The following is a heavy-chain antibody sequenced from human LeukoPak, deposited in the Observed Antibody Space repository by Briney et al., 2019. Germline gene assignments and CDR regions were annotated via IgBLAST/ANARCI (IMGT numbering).Heavy chain of an antibody. J-gene: IGHJ5*02. CDR3: VRVGRGNLDWFDP. Sequence: GESLKISCKGSGYSFTSYWIGWVRQMPGKGLEWMGIIYPDDSDTRYSPSFQGQVTISADKSISTAYLQWSSLKASDTAMYYCVRVGRGNLDWFDPWGQGTLVTVSS. D-gene: IGHD1-26*01. CDR1: GYSFTSYW. CDR2: IYPDDSDT. V-gene: IGHV5-51*01.